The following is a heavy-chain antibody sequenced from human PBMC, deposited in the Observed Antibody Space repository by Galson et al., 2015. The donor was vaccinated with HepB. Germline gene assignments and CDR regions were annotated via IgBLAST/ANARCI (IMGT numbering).Heavy chain of an antibody. CDR3: ARVGTGVWAFDY. J-gene: IGHJ4*02. D-gene: IGHD2-8*01. V-gene: IGHV3-7*01. Sequence: SLRLSCAASGFTFTNYWMNWVRQAPGKGLEWVANINQDGSEKYYVDSVKGRFTMSRDNGKNSLYLQMNSLRAEDTAVYYCARVGTGVWAFDYWGRGTLVTVSS. CDR1: GFTFTNYW. CDR2: INQDGSEK.